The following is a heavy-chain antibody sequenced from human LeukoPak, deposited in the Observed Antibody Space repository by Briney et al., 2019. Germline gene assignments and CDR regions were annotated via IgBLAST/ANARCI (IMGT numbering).Heavy chain of an antibody. J-gene: IGHJ4*02. CDR1: GGSISSRSYY. D-gene: IGHD5-24*01. CDR2: IDYSGNT. V-gene: IGHV4-39*01. CDR3: ARQVATIYAAIDY. Sequence: PSETLSLTCTVSGGSISSRSYYWGWIRQPPGKGLEWIGSIDYSGNTFYNPSLNSRVTMSVDTSKNHFSLNLTSVTAADTAVYYCARQVATIYAAIDYWGQGTLVTVSS.